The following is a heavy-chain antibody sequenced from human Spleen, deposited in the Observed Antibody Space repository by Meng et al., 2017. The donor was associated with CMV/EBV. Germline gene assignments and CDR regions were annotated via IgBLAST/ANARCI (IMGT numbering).Heavy chain of an antibody. CDR2: ISTYDDNT. CDR1: GYTFSTYS. CDR3: ARTWGDYGGKGFDY. Sequence: ASVKVSCKASGYTFSTYSITWVRQAPGQGLEWMGWISTYDDNTNYAKKFRGRVTMTTDTSTNTAYMELRSLRSDDTAVYYCARTWGDYGGKGFDYWGQGTLVTVSS. J-gene: IGHJ4*02. D-gene: IGHD4-23*01. V-gene: IGHV1-18*04.